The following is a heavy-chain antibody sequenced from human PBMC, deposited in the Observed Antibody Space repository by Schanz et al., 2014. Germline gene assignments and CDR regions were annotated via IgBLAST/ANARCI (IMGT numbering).Heavy chain of an antibody. CDR1: GFTFSNYA. J-gene: IGHJ3*02. CDR2: INWNGGST. CDR3: TKSLGGASDI. D-gene: IGHD3-16*01. V-gene: IGHV3-20*04. Sequence: VQLVDSGGGLVQPGGSLRLSCAASGFTFSNYAMGWVRQAPGKGLEWVSGINWNGGSTGYADPVKGRFTISRDSAKNSLYLQMNSLRVEDTALYYCTKSLGGASDIWGQGTMVTVSS.